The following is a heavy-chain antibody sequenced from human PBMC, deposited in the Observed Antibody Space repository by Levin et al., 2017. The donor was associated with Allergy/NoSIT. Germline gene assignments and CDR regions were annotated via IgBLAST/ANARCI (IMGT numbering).Heavy chain of an antibody. D-gene: IGHD3-9*01. J-gene: IGHJ4*02. CDR1: GVSVSSDDYY. CDR2: IRYNDST. Sequence: SETLSLTCIVSGPVSGVSVSSDDYYWSWIRQHPGKGLEWIGYIRYNDSTHYNPSLKSRVTISRDTSENPFSVRLSSVTAADTAVYYCATVEGLFCSGVSCSYSFHYWGQGALVTVSS. V-gene: IGHV4-31*03. CDR3: ATVEGLFCSGVSCSYSFHY.